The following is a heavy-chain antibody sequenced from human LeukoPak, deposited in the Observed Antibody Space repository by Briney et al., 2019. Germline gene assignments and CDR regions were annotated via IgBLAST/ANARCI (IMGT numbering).Heavy chain of an antibody. CDR2: IYYSGST. D-gene: IGHD3-22*01. CDR1: GGSISSYY. J-gene: IGHJ3*02. V-gene: IGHV4-59*01. CDR3: ARARSGYYALDI. Sequence: PSETLSLTCTVSGGSISSYYWSWIRQPPGKGLEWIGYIYYSGSTNYNPSLKSRVTISVDTSKNQFSLKLSSVTAADTAVYYCARARSGYYALDIWGQGTMVTVSS.